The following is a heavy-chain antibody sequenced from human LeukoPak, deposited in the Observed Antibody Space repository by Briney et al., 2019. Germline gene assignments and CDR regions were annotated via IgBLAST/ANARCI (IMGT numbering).Heavy chain of an antibody. J-gene: IGHJ4*02. CDR3: RSMITFGVL. CDR1: GFTSCISG. CDR2: ISYEGGNK. V-gene: IGHV3-30*03. D-gene: IGHD3-16*01. Sequence: GGALRLSCAASGFTSCISGMHWGRHAPGTGLEWGAVISYEGGNKNYADSAKGRFTISRDNSKNTLYLQMNSLRAEETAVYYCRSMITFGVLWGQGTLVTVSS.